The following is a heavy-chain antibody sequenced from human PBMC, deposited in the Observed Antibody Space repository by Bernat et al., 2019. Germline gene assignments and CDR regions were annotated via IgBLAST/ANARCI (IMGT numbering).Heavy chain of an antibody. V-gene: IGHV3-7*03. J-gene: IGHJ6*02. Sequence: EVQLVESGGGLVQPGGSLRLSCAASGFTFSSYWMSWVRQAPGKGLEWVANIKKDGSEKGCVEAVKGRYTIYRDNAKNSVYLQMNGLEAEDTAVYYCARATIAVAGTQPYYWYGMDVWGQGTTVTVSS. CDR2: IKKDGSEK. CDR1: GFTFSSYW. CDR3: ARATIAVAGTQPYYWYGMDV. D-gene: IGHD6-19*01.